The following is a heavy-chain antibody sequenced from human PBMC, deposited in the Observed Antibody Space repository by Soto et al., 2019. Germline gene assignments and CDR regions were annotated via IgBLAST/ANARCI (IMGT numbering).Heavy chain of an antibody. Sequence: ASVKVSCKASGYTFTGYYMHWVRQAPGQGLEWMGWINPNSGGTNYAQKFQGRVTMTRDTSIGTAYMELSRLRSDDTAVYYCARDLTTSYDILTGYQTPYYYGMDVWGQGTTVTVSS. D-gene: IGHD3-9*01. CDR2: INPNSGGT. J-gene: IGHJ6*02. CDR3: ARDLTTSYDILTGYQTPYYYGMDV. CDR1: GYTFTGYY. V-gene: IGHV1-2*02.